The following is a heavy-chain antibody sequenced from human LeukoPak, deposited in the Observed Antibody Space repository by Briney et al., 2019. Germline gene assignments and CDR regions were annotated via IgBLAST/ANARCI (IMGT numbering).Heavy chain of an antibody. D-gene: IGHD6-19*01. CDR3: ARDRRDRSGWYFFDY. CDR1: GYTFTGYH. J-gene: IGHJ4*02. CDR2: INPGTGTT. V-gene: IGHV1-46*01. Sequence: ASVKVSCKASGYTFTGYHLHWVRQAPGQGLEWMGVINPGTGTTDYTQKFQGRVTMTRDTSTSKVYMELSSLRSEDTAVYYCARDRRDRSGWYFFDYWGQGTLVTVSS.